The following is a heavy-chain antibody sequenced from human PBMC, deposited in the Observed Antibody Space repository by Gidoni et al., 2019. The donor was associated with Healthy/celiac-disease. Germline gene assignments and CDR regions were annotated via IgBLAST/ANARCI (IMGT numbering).Heavy chain of an antibody. Sequence: QVQLVESGGGVVQPGRSMRLSCAASGFTFSSYGMHWVRQAPGKGLEWVAVIWYDGSNKYYADSVKGRFTISRDNSKNTLYLQMNSLRAEDTAVYYCARGRGITIFGVDPDPNWFDPWGQGTLVTVSS. D-gene: IGHD3-3*01. CDR1: GFTFSSYG. CDR2: IWYDGSNK. V-gene: IGHV3-33*01. J-gene: IGHJ5*02. CDR3: ARGRGITIFGVDPDPNWFDP.